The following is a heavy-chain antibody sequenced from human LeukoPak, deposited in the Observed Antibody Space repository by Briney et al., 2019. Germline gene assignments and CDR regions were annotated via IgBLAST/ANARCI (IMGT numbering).Heavy chain of an antibody. J-gene: IGHJ4*02. CDR2: ISGSGGST. D-gene: IGHD6-13*01. Sequence: GGSLRLSCAASGFTFSSYAMSWVRQAPGKGPEWVSAISGSGGSTYYADSVKGRFTISRDNSKNTLYLQMNSLRAEDTAVYYCAKDMYSSSWSRVSFYFDYWGQGTLVTVSS. CDR1: GFTFSSYA. CDR3: AKDMYSSSWSRVSFYFDY. V-gene: IGHV3-23*01.